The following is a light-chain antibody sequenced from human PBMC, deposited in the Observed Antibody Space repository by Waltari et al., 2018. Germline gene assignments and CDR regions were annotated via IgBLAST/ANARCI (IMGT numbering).Light chain of an antibody. Sequence: QSALTQPASGPGSPGQSTAISCPVTSIDVGVYDFAPWYQQHPDKAPKLLIYEVTNRPSGVPDRFSGSKSGNTASLTISGLQTEDEADYYCSSYKSDNTRVFGPGTKVTVL. V-gene: IGLV2-14*01. CDR3: SSYKSDNTRV. J-gene: IGLJ1*01. CDR1: SIDVGVYDF. CDR2: EVT.